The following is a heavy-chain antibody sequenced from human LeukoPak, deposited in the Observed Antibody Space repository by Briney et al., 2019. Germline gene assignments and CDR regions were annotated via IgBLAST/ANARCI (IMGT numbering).Heavy chain of an antibody. CDR2: IYIDGRT. CDR3: AKLKGWYGDGCFHC. D-gene: IGHD6-19*01. V-gene: IGHV3-53*01. CDR1: GFAVISNS. J-gene: IGHJ4*02. Sequence: PGGSLRLSCVASGFAVISNSMSWVRQAPGKGLEWVSVIYIDGRTYYADSVKGRFTISRDKSKNTLFLQMNSLRAEDTAVYYCAKLKGWYGDGCFHCWAPGTLVSVSS.